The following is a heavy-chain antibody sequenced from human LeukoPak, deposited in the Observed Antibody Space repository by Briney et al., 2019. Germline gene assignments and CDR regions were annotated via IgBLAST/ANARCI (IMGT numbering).Heavy chain of an antibody. CDR2: TYYRSKWYN. CDR3: AREPRGGYPQGMNYYYYGMDV. V-gene: IGHV6-1*01. D-gene: IGHD5-12*01. J-gene: IGHJ6*02. Sequence: SQTLSLTCALSGDSVSSNSAAWNWIRQSPSRGLEWLGRTYYRSKWYNDYAVSVKSRITINPDTSKNQFSLQLNSVTPEDTAVYYCAREPRGGYPQGMNYYYYGMDVWGQGTTVTVSS. CDR1: GDSVSSNSAA.